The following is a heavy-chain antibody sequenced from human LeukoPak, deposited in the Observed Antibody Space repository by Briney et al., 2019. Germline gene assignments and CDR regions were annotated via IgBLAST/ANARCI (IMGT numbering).Heavy chain of an antibody. V-gene: IGHV1-18*01. CDR2: ITSDNGKT. Sequence: GASVTVSFKASGYTFTNYGISWVRQAPGQGLEWRGWITSDNGKTNYVQKFQGRVTMTIETSTSTAYMELRSLTSDDTAVYYCARDVRSGFGVVIGEHVWGQGPTVSVSS. CDR3: ARDVRSGFGVVIGEHV. J-gene: IGHJ6*02. CDR1: GYTFTNYG. D-gene: IGHD3-3*01.